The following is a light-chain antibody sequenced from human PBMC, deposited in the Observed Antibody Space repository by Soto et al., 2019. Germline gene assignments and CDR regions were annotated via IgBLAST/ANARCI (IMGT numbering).Light chain of an antibody. CDR2: DVN. CDR3: SSYTSSIS. CDR1: SSDVGGYNY. V-gene: IGLV2-14*01. J-gene: IGLJ2*01. Sequence: QSALTQPASVSGSPGQSITISCTGTSSDVGGYNYVSWYQQHPGKAPKLMIYDVNTRPSGVSNRFSGSKSGNTASLTISGLQAEDEVDYYCSSYTSSISFGGGTKVTVL.